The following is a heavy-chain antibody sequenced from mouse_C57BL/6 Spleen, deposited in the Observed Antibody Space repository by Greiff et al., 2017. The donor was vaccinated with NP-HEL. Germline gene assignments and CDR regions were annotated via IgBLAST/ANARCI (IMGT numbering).Heavy chain of an antibody. D-gene: IGHD1-1*01. CDR3: AINYAVVDY. CDR2: INPNNGGT. V-gene: IGHV1-26*01. Sequence: EVQLQQPGPELVKPGASVKMSCKASGYTFTDYYMKWVKQSHGQSLEWIGDINPNNGGTSYNQKFKGKATLTVDKSSSTAYMELRSLTSEDSAVYYCAINYAVVDYWGQGTTLTVSS. J-gene: IGHJ2*01. CDR1: GYTFTDYY.